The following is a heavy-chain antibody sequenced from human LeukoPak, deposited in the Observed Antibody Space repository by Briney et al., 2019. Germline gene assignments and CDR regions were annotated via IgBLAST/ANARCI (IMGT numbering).Heavy chain of an antibody. V-gene: IGHV3-7*01. J-gene: IGHJ4*02. Sequence: GGSLRLSCAASGFTFSSYWMSWVRQAPGKGLEWVANIKQDGSEKYYVDSVRGRFIISRDNAENSLYLQMNSLRVEDTAVYYSARTPDGADYWGQGTLVTVSS. CDR1: GFTFSSYW. D-gene: IGHD3-10*01. CDR2: IKQDGSEK. CDR3: ARTPDGADY.